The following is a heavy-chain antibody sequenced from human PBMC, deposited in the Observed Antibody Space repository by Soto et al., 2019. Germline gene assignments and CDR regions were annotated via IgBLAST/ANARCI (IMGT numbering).Heavy chain of an antibody. CDR1: GGSIRSYY. V-gene: IGHV4-59*08. Sequence: QVQLQESGPGLVKPSETLSLTCTVSGGSIRSYYWSWIRQPPGKGLEWIGYIYYTGSTNYNPSLKSRVIISVDTSKNQFSLTLSSVTAADTAVYYCARARGVYCTSASCYGWYFDLWGRGTLVTVSS. J-gene: IGHJ2*01. CDR2: IYYTGST. CDR3: ARARGVYCTSASCYGWYFDL. D-gene: IGHD2-2*01.